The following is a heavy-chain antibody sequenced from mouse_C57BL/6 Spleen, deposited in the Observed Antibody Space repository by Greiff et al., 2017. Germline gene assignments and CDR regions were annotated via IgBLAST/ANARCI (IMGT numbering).Heavy chain of an antibody. CDR2: IDPSDSET. CDR1: GYTFTSYW. J-gene: IGHJ3*01. CDR3: ARDGNDEWGAD. Sequence: QVQLQQPGAELVRPGSSVKLSCKASGYTFTSYWMHWVKQRPIQGLEWIGNIDPSDSETHYNQKFKDKATLTVDKSSSTAYMQLSSLTSEDSAVYYCARDGNDEWGADWGQGTLVTVSA. D-gene: IGHD2-2*01. V-gene: IGHV1-52*01.